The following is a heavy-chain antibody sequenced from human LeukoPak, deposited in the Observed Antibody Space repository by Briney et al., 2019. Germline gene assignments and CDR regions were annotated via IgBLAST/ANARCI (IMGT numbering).Heavy chain of an antibody. D-gene: IGHD5/OR15-5a*01. CDR3: AGQCPNAFDI. Sequence: PSETLSLTCTVSGGSISSYYWSWIRQPPGKGLEWIGYIYYSGSTNYNPSLKSRVTISVDTSKNQFSLKLSSVTAADTAVYYCAGQCPNAFDIWGQGTMVTVSS. J-gene: IGHJ3*02. V-gene: IGHV4-59*08. CDR1: GGSISSYY. CDR2: IYYSGST.